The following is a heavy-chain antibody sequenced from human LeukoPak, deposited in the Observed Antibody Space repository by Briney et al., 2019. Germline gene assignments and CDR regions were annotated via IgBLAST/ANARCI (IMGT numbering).Heavy chain of an antibody. CDR1: GFAFSSFA. Sequence: GGSLRLSCAASGFAFSSFAMTWVRQSPGKGLEWVSSVSDSGVNTYYAGSVRGRFTVSRDNFKNILYLQMNSLTVEDTAFYYCSRGRGSTLTNIDFWGQGALVTVSS. D-gene: IGHD4-11*01. V-gene: IGHV3-23*01. CDR3: SRGRGSTLTNIDF. CDR2: VSDSGVNT. J-gene: IGHJ4*02.